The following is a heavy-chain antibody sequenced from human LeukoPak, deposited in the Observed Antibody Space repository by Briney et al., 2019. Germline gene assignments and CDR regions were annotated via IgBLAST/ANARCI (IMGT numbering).Heavy chain of an antibody. D-gene: IGHD3-22*01. V-gene: IGHV1-2*02. CDR3: ARGRYPDYDSSGYYIFDY. J-gene: IGHJ4*02. Sequence: ASVTVPCTASGYTFTGYYMHWVRQAPGQGLEWMGWINPNSGGTNYAQKFQGRVTMTRDTSISTAYMELSRLRSDDTAVYYCARGRYPDYDSSGYYIFDYWGQGTLVTVSS. CDR1: GYTFTGYY. CDR2: INPNSGGT.